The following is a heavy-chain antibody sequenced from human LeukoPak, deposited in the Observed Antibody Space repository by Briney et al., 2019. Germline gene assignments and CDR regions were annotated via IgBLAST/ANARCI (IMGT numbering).Heavy chain of an antibody. Sequence: HSGGSLRLSCAASGFTFNTYAMYWVRQAPGKGLEWVSGIFGSGGSANYADSVKGRFTISRDNSKNTVYLQMNSLRAEDTAVYYCAKTTTGYSSGRYPGWPADSWGQGALVTVSS. D-gene: IGHD6-19*01. CDR1: GFTFNTYA. CDR3: AKTTTGYSSGRYPGWPADS. J-gene: IGHJ4*02. CDR2: IFGSGGSA. V-gene: IGHV3-23*01.